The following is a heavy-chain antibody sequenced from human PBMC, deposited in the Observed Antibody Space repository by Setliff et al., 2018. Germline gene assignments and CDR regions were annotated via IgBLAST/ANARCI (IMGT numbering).Heavy chain of an antibody. CDR1: GYTFTSYG. J-gene: IGHJ4*02. CDR2: ISVYNGKT. V-gene: IGHV1-18*01. D-gene: IGHD1-26*01. CDR3: ARDLVGATDY. Sequence: GASVKVSCKASGYTFTSYGFSWVRQAPGQGLEWMGWISVYNGKTKYAQKFQGRVTMTTDTSTRTAYMEVTSLRSDDTAVYYCARDLVGATDYWGQGTLVTVSS.